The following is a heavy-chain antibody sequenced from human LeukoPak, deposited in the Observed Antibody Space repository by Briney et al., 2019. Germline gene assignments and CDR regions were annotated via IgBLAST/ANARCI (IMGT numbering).Heavy chain of an antibody. CDR3: ARGSGLRYFDWPYGMDV. J-gene: IGHJ6*02. Sequence: GSSVKVSCKASGGTFSSYAISWVRQAPGQGLEWMGWMNPNSGNTGYAQKFQGRVTMTRNTSISTAYMELSSLRSEDTAVYYCARGSGLRYFDWPYGMDVWGQGTTVTVSS. V-gene: IGHV1-8*02. CDR2: MNPNSGNT. CDR1: GGTFSSYA. D-gene: IGHD3-9*01.